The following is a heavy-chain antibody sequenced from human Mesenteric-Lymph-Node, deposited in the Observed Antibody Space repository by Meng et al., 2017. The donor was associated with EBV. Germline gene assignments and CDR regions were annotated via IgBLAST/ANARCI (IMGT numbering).Heavy chain of an antibody. D-gene: IGHD2-2*01. V-gene: IGHV4-34*01. Sequence: QVQLQQLGAGRLKPSETLSLTCAVYGGSFSGYYWTWIRQPPGKGLEWVGEINYRGSTNYNPSLKSRVTISVDTSKSQLYLKLSSVTAADTAVYYCARGVNPAYWGQGTLVTVSS. CDR1: GGSFSGYY. CDR3: ARGVNPAY. J-gene: IGHJ4*02. CDR2: INYRGST.